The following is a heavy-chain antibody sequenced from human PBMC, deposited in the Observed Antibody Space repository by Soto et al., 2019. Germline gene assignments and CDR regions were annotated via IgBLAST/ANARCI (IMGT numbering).Heavy chain of an antibody. D-gene: IGHD1-26*01. CDR3: ARSRNSAVADSFDF. J-gene: IGHJ4*02. V-gene: IGHV3-30*04. CDR1: GFSFRNYA. Sequence: GGSLRLSCAASGFSFRNYAIHWVRQAPGKGLEWVAVISRDGSHKYYLDSVKGRFTISRDNSKDTVNLLMSSLRDDDSAMYYCARSRNSAVADSFDFWGQGXLVTVYS. CDR2: ISRDGSHK.